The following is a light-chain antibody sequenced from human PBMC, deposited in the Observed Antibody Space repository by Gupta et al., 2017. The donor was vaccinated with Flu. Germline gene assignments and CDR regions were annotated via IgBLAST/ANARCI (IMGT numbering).Light chain of an antibody. CDR3: QQSYSTPFT. CDR2: AAS. Sequence: LSASVGDRVTITCRASQSISSYLNWYQQKPGKAPKLLIYAASSLQSGVPSRFSGSGSGTDFALTISSLQPEDFATYYCQQSYSTPFTFGPGTKVDIK. J-gene: IGKJ3*01. V-gene: IGKV1-39*01. CDR1: QSISSY.